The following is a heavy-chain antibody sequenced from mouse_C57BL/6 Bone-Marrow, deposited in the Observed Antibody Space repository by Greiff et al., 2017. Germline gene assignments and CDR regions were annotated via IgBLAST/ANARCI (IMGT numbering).Heavy chain of an antibody. D-gene: IGHD2-3*01. Sequence: EVKLVESGGGLVQPGGSLKLSCAASGFTFSDYYMYWVRQTPEKRLEWVAYISNGGGSTYYPDTVKGRFTISRDNAKNTQYLQMSRLKSEDTAMYYGTRHGGWLLNSFDYWGQGTTLTVSS. V-gene: IGHV5-12*01. CDR1: GFTFSDYY. CDR2: ISNGGGST. CDR3: TRHGGWLLNSFDY. J-gene: IGHJ2*01.